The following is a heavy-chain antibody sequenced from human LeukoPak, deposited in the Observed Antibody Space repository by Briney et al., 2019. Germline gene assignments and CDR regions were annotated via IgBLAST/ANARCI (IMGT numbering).Heavy chain of an antibody. J-gene: IGHJ4*02. CDR2: ISYDGSNK. D-gene: IGHD6-13*01. V-gene: IGHV3-30-3*01. CDR3: ARVRSSWYWVDY. CDR1: GFTFSSYA. Sequence: PGGSLRLSCAASGFTFSSYAMHGVRQAPGKGLEWVAVISYDGSNKYYADSVKGRFTISRDNSKNTLYLQMNSLRAEDTAVYYCARVRSSWYWVDYWGQGTLVTVSS.